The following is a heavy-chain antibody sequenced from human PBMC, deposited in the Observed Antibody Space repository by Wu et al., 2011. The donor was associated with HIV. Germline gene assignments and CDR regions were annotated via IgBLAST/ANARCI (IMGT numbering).Heavy chain of an antibody. J-gene: IGHJ4*02. Sequence: QVQLEQSGAEVKHAWGLSECLLRTASGYTFIKFWSNLGATGPGQGLEWMGWISTSTGNTDYAQKFQGRVTMTTQTSTGTAYMEVRSLRSDDTAVYYCARGGLIFDYWGQGTLVTVSS. CDR2: ISTSTGNT. V-gene: IGHV1-18*01. CDR1: GYTFIKFW. CDR3: ARGGLIFDY.